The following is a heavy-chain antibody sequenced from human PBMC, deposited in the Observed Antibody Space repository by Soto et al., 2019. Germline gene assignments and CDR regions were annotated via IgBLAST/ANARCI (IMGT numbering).Heavy chain of an antibody. Sequence: QVQLVESGGGVVQPGKSLRLSCAASGFTFRNYGIHWVRQAPGKGLEWVAVITYDGSKIYYADSVKGRLTISRDDSKNTVHLPLNRRRVEDTAVYYCAKGIVMIVVAHPPDHWGPGTLVTVSS. CDR2: ITYDGSKI. D-gene: IGHD3-22*01. CDR1: GFTFRNYG. CDR3: AKGIVMIVVAHPPDH. J-gene: IGHJ4*01. V-gene: IGHV3-30*18.